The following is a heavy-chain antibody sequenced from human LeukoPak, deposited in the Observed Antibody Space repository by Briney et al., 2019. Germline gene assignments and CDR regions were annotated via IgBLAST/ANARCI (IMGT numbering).Heavy chain of an antibody. CDR2: IDYSGST. D-gene: IGHD5-12*01. Sequence: SETLSLTCIVSDGSLSSRSYYWGWIRQPPGKGLEWIGSIDYSGSTYYNPSLNSRVTISVDTSKNQFSLKLSSVTAADTAVYYCARVEDSGYDYRGRFDPWGQGTLVTVSS. J-gene: IGHJ5*02. CDR3: ARVEDSGYDYRGRFDP. CDR1: DGSLSSRSYY. V-gene: IGHV4-39*07.